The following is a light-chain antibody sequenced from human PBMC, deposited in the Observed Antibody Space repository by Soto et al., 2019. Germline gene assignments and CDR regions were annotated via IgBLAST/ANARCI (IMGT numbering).Light chain of an antibody. J-gene: IGKJ1*01. CDR1: QSVSNNY. CDR3: QQYDSSPPWT. CDR2: AAS. Sequence: EIVLTQSPGTLALSSGARAPLSCRAIQSVSNNYLAWYQQKPGQAPRPLISAASRRATGVPDRFSGSGSGTDFTLTISRLEPEDFAVYYCQQYDSSPPWTFGQGTKVDNK. V-gene: IGKV3-20*01.